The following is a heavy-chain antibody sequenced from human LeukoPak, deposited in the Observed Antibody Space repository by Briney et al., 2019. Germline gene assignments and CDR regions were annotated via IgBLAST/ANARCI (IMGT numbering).Heavy chain of an antibody. CDR1: GGSISSGTHY. CDR2: IYYTGIT. CDR3: AASSGVTLGRF. J-gene: IGHJ4*02. Sequence: SETLSLTCTVSGGSISSGTHYYNWIRQHPGKGLEWIGYIYYTGITSYNPSLGSRVTMSVDTSMNQISLKVTSLTAADTAVYYCAASSGVTLGRFWGQGALATVSS. V-gene: IGHV4-31*03. D-gene: IGHD3-16*01.